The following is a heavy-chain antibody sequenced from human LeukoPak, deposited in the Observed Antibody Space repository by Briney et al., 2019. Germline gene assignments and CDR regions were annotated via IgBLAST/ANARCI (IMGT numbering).Heavy chain of an antibody. CDR3: ARERRYCTNGVCYSRYWYFDL. CDR2: IYYSGST. Sequence: PSETLSLTCTVSGGSISSYYWSRIRQPPGKGLEWIGYIYYSGSTNYNPSLKSRVTISVDTSKNQFSLKLSSVTAADTAVYYCARERRYCTNGVCYSRYWYFDLWGRGTLVTVSS. J-gene: IGHJ2*01. D-gene: IGHD2-8*01. CDR1: GGSISSYY. V-gene: IGHV4-59*01.